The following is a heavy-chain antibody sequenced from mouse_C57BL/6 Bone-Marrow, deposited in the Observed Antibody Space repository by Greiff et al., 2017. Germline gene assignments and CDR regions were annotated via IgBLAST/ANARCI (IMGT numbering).Heavy chain of an antibody. CDR2: IDPSDSYT. V-gene: IGHV1-50*01. CDR1: GYTFTSYW. CDR3: AREGITYAMDY. Sequence: QVQLQQPGAELVKPGASVKLSCKASGYTFTSYWMQWVKQRPGQGLEWIGEIDPSDSYTNYNQKFKGKATLTVDTSSSEAYMQLSSLTSEDSAVYDCAREGITYAMDYWGQGTSVTVSS. J-gene: IGHJ4*01.